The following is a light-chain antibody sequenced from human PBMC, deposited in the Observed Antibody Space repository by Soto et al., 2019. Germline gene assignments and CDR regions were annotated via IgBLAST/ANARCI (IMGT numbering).Light chain of an antibody. V-gene: IGKV3-20*01. CDR2: DVS. J-gene: IGKJ2*01. CDR3: QLYGTSPRP. Sequence: EIVLTQSPGTLSLSPGERATLSCRARQIVSNGSLGWFPQKPGQAPRLLIYDVSTRATGIPARFSGSGSGTDCTLTISTLEPEDFAVYYCQLYGTSPRPFGQGTKLEIK. CDR1: QIVSNGS.